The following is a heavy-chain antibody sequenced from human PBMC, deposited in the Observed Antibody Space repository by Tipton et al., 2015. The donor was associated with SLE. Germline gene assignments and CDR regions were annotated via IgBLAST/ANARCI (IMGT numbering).Heavy chain of an antibody. CDR1: GGSISSSSYY. J-gene: IGHJ6*03. CDR3: ARTSTYYDFWSGSYYYYYNMDV. CDR2: IYYSGST. D-gene: IGHD3-3*01. V-gene: IGHV4-39*01. Sequence: LRLSCTVSGGSISSSSYYWGWIRQPPGKGLEWIGSIYYSGSTYYNPSLKSRVTISVDTSKNQFSLKLSSVTAADTAVYYCARTSTYYDFWSGSYYYYYNMDVWGKGTTVTVSS.